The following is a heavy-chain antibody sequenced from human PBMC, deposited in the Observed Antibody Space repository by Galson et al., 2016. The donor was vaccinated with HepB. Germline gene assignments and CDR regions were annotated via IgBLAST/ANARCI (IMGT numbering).Heavy chain of an antibody. Sequence: PALVKPTQTLTLNCSLSGFSLNTGGEGVAWIRQTPGKALEWLGFIYWDDDKRYSPSLRRRLTITKDTSINQVVLKMTNMDPVDTATYYCAHMGSEMGTTFFDYWGQGTLVTVSS. V-gene: IGHV2-5*02. CDR1: GFSLNTGGEG. CDR2: IYWDDDK. J-gene: IGHJ4*02. D-gene: IGHD7-27*01. CDR3: AHMGSEMGTTFFDY.